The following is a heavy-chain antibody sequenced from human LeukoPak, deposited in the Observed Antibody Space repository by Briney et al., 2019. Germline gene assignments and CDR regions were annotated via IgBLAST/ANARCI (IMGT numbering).Heavy chain of an antibody. Sequence: GGSLRLSCAASGFTFSSYAMSWVRQAPGKGLEWVSAISGSGGSTYYADSVKGRFTISRDNSKNTLYLQMNSLRAEDTAVYYCAKDGRTRTILRFLEWFNWFDPWGQGALVTVSS. J-gene: IGHJ5*02. V-gene: IGHV3-23*01. CDR2: ISGSGGST. CDR3: AKDGRTRTILRFLEWFNWFDP. D-gene: IGHD3-3*01. CDR1: GFTFSSYA.